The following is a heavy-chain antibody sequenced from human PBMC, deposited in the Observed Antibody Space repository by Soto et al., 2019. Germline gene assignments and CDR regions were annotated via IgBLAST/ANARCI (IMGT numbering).Heavy chain of an antibody. Sequence: GGSLRLSCAASGFTFSSYAMRWVRQAPGKGLEWVSAISGSGGSTYYADSVKGRFTISRDNSKNTLYLQMNSLRAEDTAVYYCARVGGYSSSWLDYWGQGTLVTVSS. CDR2: ISGSGGST. CDR3: ARVGGYSSSWLDY. J-gene: IGHJ4*02. CDR1: GFTFSSYA. V-gene: IGHV3-23*01. D-gene: IGHD6-13*01.